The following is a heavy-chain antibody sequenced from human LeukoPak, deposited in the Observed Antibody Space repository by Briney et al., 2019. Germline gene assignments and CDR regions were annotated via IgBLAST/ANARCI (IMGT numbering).Heavy chain of an antibody. V-gene: IGHV1-2*02. CDR2: INPNSGGT. CDR3: ATGDNSGSYYRVDY. Sequence: GASVKVSCKASGYTFTGYYMHWVRQAPGQGLEWMGWINPNSGGTNYAQKFQGRVTMTRDTSISTAYMELSRLRSDDTAVYYCATGDNSGSYYRVDYWGQGTLVTVSS. D-gene: IGHD1-26*01. J-gene: IGHJ4*02. CDR1: GYTFTGYY.